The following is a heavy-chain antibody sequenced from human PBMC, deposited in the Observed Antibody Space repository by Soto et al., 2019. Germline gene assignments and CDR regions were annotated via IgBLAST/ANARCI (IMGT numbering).Heavy chain of an antibody. CDR2: ISVSGGST. CDR3: AKGKGGNAYFDY. J-gene: IGHJ4*02. V-gene: IGHV3-23*01. D-gene: IGHD5-12*01. CDR1: GFTFSSYA. Sequence: GGSLRLSCAASGFTFSSYAMSGVRQAPGKGLEWVSAISVSGGSTYYADSVKGRFTISRDNSKNTLYLQMNSLRAEDTAVYYCAKGKGGNAYFDYCGEGTLVTVSS.